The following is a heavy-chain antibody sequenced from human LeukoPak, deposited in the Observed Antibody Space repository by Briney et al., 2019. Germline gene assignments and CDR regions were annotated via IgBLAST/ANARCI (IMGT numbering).Heavy chain of an antibody. J-gene: IGHJ3*02. V-gene: IGHV4-34*01. D-gene: IGHD3-10*01. CDR3: ARHYGSGSYYPDAFDI. Sequence: SETLSLTCAVYGGSFSGYYWSWIRQPPGKGLEWIGEINHSGSTNYNPSLKSRVTISVDTSKNQFSLKLSSVTAADTAVYYCARHYGSGSYYPDAFDIWGQGTLVTVFS. CDR2: INHSGST. CDR1: GGSFSGYY.